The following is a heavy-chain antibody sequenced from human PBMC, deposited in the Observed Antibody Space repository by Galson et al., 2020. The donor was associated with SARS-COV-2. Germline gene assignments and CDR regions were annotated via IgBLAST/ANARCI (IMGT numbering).Heavy chain of an antibody. J-gene: IGHJ4*02. CDR1: GGSTSSDEYS. CDR2: ISHTGGT. D-gene: IGHD3-3*01. Sequence: SETLSLTCDVSGGSTSSDEYSWSWIRQPAGKGLEWIGYISHTGGTYYNPSLRSRVTISVDRSKNQFSLKLTSVSAADTAVYYCARGVVRLYYDVWLVLNYFDSWGQGTLVTVSS. V-gene: IGHV4-30-2*01. CDR3: ARGVVRLYYDVWLVLNYFDS.